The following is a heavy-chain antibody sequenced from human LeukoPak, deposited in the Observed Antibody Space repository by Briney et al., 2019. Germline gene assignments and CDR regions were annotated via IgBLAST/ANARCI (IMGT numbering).Heavy chain of an antibody. CDR1: GGTFSSYA. CDR3: ARASWDYDFWSGYYTYNWFDP. Sequence: GASVKVSCKASGGTFSSYAISWVRQAPGQGLEWMGWISAYNGNTNYAQKLQGRVTMTTDTSTSTAYMELRSLRSDDTAVYYCARASWDYDFWSGYYTYNWFDPWGQGTLVTVSS. D-gene: IGHD3-3*01. V-gene: IGHV1-18*01. CDR2: ISAYNGNT. J-gene: IGHJ5*02.